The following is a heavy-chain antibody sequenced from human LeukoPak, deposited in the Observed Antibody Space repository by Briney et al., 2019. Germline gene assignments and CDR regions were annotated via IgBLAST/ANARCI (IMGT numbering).Heavy chain of an antibody. D-gene: IGHD3-10*01. Sequence: SETLSLTCTVSGGSISSGSYYRSWIRQPAGKGLEWIGRIYTSGSTNYNPSLRSRVTISVDTSKNQFSLKLSSVTAADTAVYYCARDRSGSYYTRGYYYYYYYMDVWGKGTTVTISS. CDR1: GGSISSGSYY. V-gene: IGHV4-61*02. CDR2: IYTSGST. J-gene: IGHJ6*03. CDR3: ARDRSGSYYTRGYYYYYYYMDV.